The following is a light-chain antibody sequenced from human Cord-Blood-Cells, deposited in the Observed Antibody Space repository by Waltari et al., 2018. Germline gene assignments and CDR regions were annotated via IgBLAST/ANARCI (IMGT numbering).Light chain of an antibody. V-gene: IGLV2-23*02. J-gene: IGLJ1*01. CDR2: EVS. CDR1: SSDVGGYNL. Sequence: QSALTQPASVSGSPGQSITISCTGTSSDVGGYNLVSGYQQHPGKAPKLMIYEVSKRPSGVSNRFSGSKSGNTASLTISGLQAEDEADYYCCSYAGSSTYVFGTGTKVTVL. CDR3: CSYAGSSTYV.